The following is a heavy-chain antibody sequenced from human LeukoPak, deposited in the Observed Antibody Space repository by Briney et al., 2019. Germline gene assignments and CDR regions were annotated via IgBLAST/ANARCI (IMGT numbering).Heavy chain of an antibody. Sequence: GESLKISCKGSGYTFTNYWIGWVRQMPGRGLEWMGIMYPGDSDTRYSPSFQGQVTISADKSISTAYLQWSSLKASDTAMYYCARGDYGDFRVFYTLFDYWGQGTLVTVSS. CDR3: ARGDYGDFRVFYTLFDY. CDR1: GYTFTNYW. J-gene: IGHJ4*02. D-gene: IGHD4-17*01. V-gene: IGHV5-51*01. CDR2: MYPGDSDT.